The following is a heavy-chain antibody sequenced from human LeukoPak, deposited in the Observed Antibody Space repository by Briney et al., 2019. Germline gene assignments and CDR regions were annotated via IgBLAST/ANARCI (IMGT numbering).Heavy chain of an antibody. J-gene: IGHJ4*02. D-gene: IGHD3-22*01. CDR1: GFTVSSSH. CDR2: LYSDGIT. Sequence: GGSLRLSCAASGFTVSSSHMSWVRQAPGKGLEWVSVLYSDGITYYADSVKGRFTISRDNSKNTLFLRMSSLRVEDTAMYYCARAPFYDSSSYSFDYWGQGTLVTVSS. CDR3: ARAPFYDSSSYSFDY. V-gene: IGHV3-66*01.